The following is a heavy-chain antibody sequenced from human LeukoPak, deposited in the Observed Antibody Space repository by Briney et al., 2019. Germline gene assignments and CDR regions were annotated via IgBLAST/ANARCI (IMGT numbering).Heavy chain of an antibody. CDR1: GYTLTSSD. V-gene: IGHV1-8*01. CDR2: MNPNSGRT. CDR3: TRETSSRYFDF. J-gene: IGHJ4*02. Sequence: RASVKVSCKASGYTLTSSDINWVRQATGQGLEWMGWMNPNSGRTGYAQKFRDRISITRNTSISTAYMELSSLTSEDTGVYYCTRETSSRYFDFWGQGTLVTVSS.